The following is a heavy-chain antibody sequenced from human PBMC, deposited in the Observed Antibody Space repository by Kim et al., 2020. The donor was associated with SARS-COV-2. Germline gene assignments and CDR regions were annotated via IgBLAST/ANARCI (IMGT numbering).Heavy chain of an antibody. CDR3: ARDGGGGDVVVPAARSNYFDY. V-gene: IGHV4-31*03. CDR2: IYYSGST. CDR1: GGSISSGGYY. J-gene: IGHJ4*02. Sequence: SETLSLTCTVSGGSISSGGYYWSWIRQHPGKGLEWIGYIYYSGSTYYNPSLKSRVTISVGTSKNQFSLKLSSVTAADTAVYYCARDGGGGDVVVPAARSNYFDYWGQGTLVTVSS. D-gene: IGHD2-2*01.